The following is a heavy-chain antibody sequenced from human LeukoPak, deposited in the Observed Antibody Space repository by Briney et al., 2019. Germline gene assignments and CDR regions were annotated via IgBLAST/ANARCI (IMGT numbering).Heavy chain of an antibody. CDR3: ARHNSYGAFDY. CDR2: IYYSGST. V-gene: IGHV4-59*08. Sequence: SETLSLTCAVYGGSFSGYYWSWIRQPPGKGLEWIGYIYYSGSTNYNPSLKSRVTISVDTSKNQFSLKLSSVTAADTAVYYCARHNSYGAFDYWGQGTLVTVSS. D-gene: IGHD5-18*01. J-gene: IGHJ4*02. CDR1: GGSFSGYY.